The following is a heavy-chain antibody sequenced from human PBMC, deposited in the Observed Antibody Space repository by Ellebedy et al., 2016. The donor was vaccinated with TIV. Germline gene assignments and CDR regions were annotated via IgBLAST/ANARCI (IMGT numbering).Heavy chain of an antibody. CDR3: AEEGGSSRGASGMDV. V-gene: IGHV3-30*18. D-gene: IGHD6-6*01. J-gene: IGHJ6*02. CDR2: ISTNGREE. Sequence: PGGSLRLSCVASGFTLSTYGMHWVRQTPNKGLEWVAFISTNGREEYYIDSVKGRFTISRDISKNTLYLQMNSLRVDDTAVYYCAEEGGSSRGASGMDVWGQGTAVVVSS. CDR1: GFTLSTYG.